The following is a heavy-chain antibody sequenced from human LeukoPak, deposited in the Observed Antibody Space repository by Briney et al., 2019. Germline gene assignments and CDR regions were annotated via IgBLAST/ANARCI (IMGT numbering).Heavy chain of an antibody. D-gene: IGHD3-22*01. J-gene: IGHJ4*02. CDR1: GFTFSSYA. CDR3: YIPYYDTSAYKGY. Sequence: PGGSQRLSCAASGFTFSSYAMTWVRQAPGKRLEWVSAISGSGGSTYYADSVKGRFTISRDNSKNTLYLQMNSLRAEDTAVYYCYIPYYDTSAYKGYWGQGTLVTVSS. V-gene: IGHV3-23*01. CDR2: ISGSGGST.